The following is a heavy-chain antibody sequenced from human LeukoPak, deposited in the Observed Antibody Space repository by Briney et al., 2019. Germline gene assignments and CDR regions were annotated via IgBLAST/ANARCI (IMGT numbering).Heavy chain of an antibody. CDR2: MNPSSGDT. Sequence: ASVKVSCKASGYTFTTYDITWVRQATGQGLEWMGWMNPSSGDTAYAQKFQGRVAMTRDTSISTAYMELSSLRSEDTAVYYCASGLGDYYDTGGYYYAVPAYWGPGTLVTVSS. J-gene: IGHJ4*02. V-gene: IGHV1-8*01. CDR1: GYTFTTYD. D-gene: IGHD3-22*01. CDR3: ASGLGDYYDTGGYYYAVPAY.